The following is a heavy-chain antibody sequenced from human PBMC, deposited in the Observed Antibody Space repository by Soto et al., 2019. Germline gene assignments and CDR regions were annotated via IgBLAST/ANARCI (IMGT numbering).Heavy chain of an antibody. D-gene: IGHD1-26*01. J-gene: IGHJ4*02. V-gene: IGHV1-69*06. CDR2: IIPIFGTA. CDR3: ARDGVPETETPPTYFDY. Sequence: QVQLVQSGAEVKKPGSSVKVSCKASGGTFSSYAISWVRQAPGQGLEWMGGIIPIFGTANYAQKFQGRVTITADKSTSTAYMELSSLRSEDTAVYYCARDGVPETETPPTYFDYWGQGTLVTVSS. CDR1: GGTFSSYA.